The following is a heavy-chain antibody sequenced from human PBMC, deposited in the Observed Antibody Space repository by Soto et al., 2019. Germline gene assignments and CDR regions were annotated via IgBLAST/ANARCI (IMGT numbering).Heavy chain of an antibody. CDR2: IIPIFGTA. CDR1: GGTFSSYA. CDR3: AHVTYYYDSSGYYSGQSFDY. V-gene: IGHV1-69*13. Sequence: GASVKVSCKASGGTFSSYAISWVRQAPGQGLEWMGGIIPIFGTANYAQKFQGRVTITADESTSTAYMELSSLRSEDTAVYYCAHVTYYYDSSGYYSGQSFDYWGQGTLVTVSS. J-gene: IGHJ4*02. D-gene: IGHD3-22*01.